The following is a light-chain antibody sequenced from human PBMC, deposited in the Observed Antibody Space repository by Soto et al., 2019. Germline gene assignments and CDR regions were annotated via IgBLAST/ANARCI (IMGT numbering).Light chain of an antibody. Sequence: QSALAQPASVSGSPGQSITISCTGTSNDVGSYDFVSWYQQQPGKALKLLMYEVSNRPSGVSHRFSVSKSDNTASLTISGLQSEDEADYYCFSYAGNSVYVFGTGTKVTVL. V-gene: IGLV2-23*02. CDR2: EVS. J-gene: IGLJ1*01. CDR3: FSYAGNSVYV. CDR1: SNDVGSYDF.